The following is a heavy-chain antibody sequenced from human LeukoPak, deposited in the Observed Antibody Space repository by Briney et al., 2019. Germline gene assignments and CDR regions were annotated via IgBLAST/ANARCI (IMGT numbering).Heavy chain of an antibody. Sequence: GGSLRLSCAASGFTFSSYAMHWVRQAPGKGLEWVAVISYDGSNKYYADSVKGRFTISRDNAKNSLYLQMNSLRAEDTAVYYCARDLGGYSDYWGQGTLVTVSS. V-gene: IGHV3-30*04. D-gene: IGHD3-16*01. CDR2: ISYDGSNK. J-gene: IGHJ4*02. CDR3: ARDLGGYSDY. CDR1: GFTFSSYA.